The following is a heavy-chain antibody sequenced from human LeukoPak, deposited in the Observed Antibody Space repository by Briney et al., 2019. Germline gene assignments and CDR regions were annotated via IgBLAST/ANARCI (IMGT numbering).Heavy chain of an antibody. CDR1: GYTFTGYY. V-gene: IGHV1-2*02. CDR2: INPNSGGT. D-gene: IGHD6-13*01. Sequence: ASVKVSCKASGYTFTGYYMHWVRQAPGQGLEWMGWINPNSGGTNYAQKFQGRVTITADKSTSTAYMELSSLRSEDTAVYYCASVAAAGTVPYWGQGTLVTVSS. J-gene: IGHJ4*02. CDR3: ASVAAAGTVPY.